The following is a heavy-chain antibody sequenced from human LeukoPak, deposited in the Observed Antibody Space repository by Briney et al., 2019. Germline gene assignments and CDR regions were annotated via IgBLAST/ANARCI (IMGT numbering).Heavy chain of an antibody. J-gene: IGHJ4*02. CDR2: IKHDGSEK. CDR1: GFTFSNYW. V-gene: IGHV3-7*03. CDR3: FSLWFGY. D-gene: IGHD3-10*01. Sequence: GGSLRLSCTASGFTFSNYWMTWVRQAPGKGLEWVANIKHDGSEKYYVDSVKGRFTISRDNAKNSLYLQMNSLRAEDTAVYYCFSLWFGYWGQGTLVTVSS.